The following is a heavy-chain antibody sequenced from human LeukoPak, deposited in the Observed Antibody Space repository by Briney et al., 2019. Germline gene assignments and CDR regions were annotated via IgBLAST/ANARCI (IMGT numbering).Heavy chain of an antibody. CDR1: GFTLSDYD. CDR2: LGSAGDK. V-gene: IGHV3-13*01. Sequence: PGGSLRLSCAASGFTLSDYDIHWVRQPIGKGVDWVSGLGSAGDKYHAGSERGRFTISREDAENSVYLQMNGLRPEDTAIYYCARAKRETSTRPWTSGMDVWGQGTRVTVSS. D-gene: IGHD3/OR15-3a*01. CDR3: ARAKRETSTRPWTSGMDV. J-gene: IGHJ6*02.